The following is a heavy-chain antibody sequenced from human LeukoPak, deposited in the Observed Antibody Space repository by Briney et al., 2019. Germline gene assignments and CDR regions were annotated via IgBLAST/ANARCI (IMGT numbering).Heavy chain of an antibody. CDR3: ARSKALRLDDIYY. J-gene: IGHJ4*02. CDR1: GGTFISYS. CDR2: IIPIFGTA. Sequence: SVKVSCKASGGTFISYSISWVRQAPGQGLEWMEGIIPIFGTANYAQKFQGRVTITADESTSTAYMELSSLRSEDTAVYYCARSKALRLDDIYYWGQGTLVTVSS. D-gene: IGHD3-9*01. V-gene: IGHV1-69*01.